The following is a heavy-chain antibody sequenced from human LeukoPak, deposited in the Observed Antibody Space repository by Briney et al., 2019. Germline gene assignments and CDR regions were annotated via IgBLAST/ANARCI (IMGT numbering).Heavy chain of an antibody. CDR2: VYPGDSDT. J-gene: IGHJ3*02. V-gene: IGHV5-51*01. D-gene: IGHD5-12*01. CDR1: GFRFSDYW. CDR3: ARRRGYGDAFDI. Sequence: GESLKISCEGSGFRFSDYWIAWVRQMPGKGLEWMGNVYPGDSDTRYTPSFQGQVTISADKSISTAYLQWSSLKASDTAMYYCARRRGYGDAFDIWGQGTMVTVSS.